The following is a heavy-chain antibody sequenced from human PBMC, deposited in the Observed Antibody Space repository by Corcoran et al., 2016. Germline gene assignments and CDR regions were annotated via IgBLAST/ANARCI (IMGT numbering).Heavy chain of an antibody. J-gene: IGHJ6*02. Sequence: EVQLVESGGVLIQPGGSLRLSCAASGLIVSSNYMSWIRQAPGKGLEWVSVIYGGGTTNYADSVKGRFTISRDNSENTLYLQMNSLRAEDTAVYYWASAGYYHYYGMDVWGQGTTVTVSS. CDR2: IYGGGTT. CDR1: GLIVSSNY. D-gene: IGHD1-26*01. V-gene: IGHV3-53*01. CDR3: ASAGYYHYYGMDV.